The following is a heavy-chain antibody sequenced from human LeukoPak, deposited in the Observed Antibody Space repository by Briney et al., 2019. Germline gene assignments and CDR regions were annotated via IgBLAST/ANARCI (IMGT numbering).Heavy chain of an antibody. D-gene: IGHD2-2*01. V-gene: IGHV1-69*05. CDR3: ARVIVPAAKYYYYYMDV. J-gene: IGHJ6*03. CDR2: IIPIFRTA. CDR1: GGTFSSYG. Sequence: ASVKVSCKAAGGTFSSYGISWVRQAPGQGLEWVGGIIPIFRTANYAQRFQGRVTIATDESTSTAYMELSSLRSEDTAVYYCARVIVPAAKYYYYYMDVWGKGTTVTVSS.